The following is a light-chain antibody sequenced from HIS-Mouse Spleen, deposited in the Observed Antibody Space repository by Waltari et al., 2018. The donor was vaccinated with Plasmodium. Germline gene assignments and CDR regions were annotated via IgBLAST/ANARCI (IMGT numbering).Light chain of an antibody. J-gene: IGLJ3*02. CDR2: DVS. Sequence: QSALTQPRSVSGSPGPSVTISCTGTSRDVGGYNYVSCYQQHPGKAPKLMFYDVSKRTSGVPDRFSGFRSGNTASLTISGFQAEDEADYDCCSYAGSYTWVFGGGTKLTVL. CDR1: SRDVGGYNY. V-gene: IGLV2-11*01. CDR3: CSYAGSYTWV.